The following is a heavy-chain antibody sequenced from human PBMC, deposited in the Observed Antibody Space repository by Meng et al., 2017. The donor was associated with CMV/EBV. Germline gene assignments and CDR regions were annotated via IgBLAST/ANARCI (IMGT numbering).Heavy chain of an antibody. CDR3: ARAGGYDFWSGYPTGGYYYGMDV. V-gene: IGHV4-34*01. J-gene: IGHJ6*02. Sequence: GSLRLSCAVYGGSFSGYYWSWIRQPPGKGLEWIGEINHSGSTNYNPSLKSRVTISVDTSKNQFSLKLSSVTAADTAVYYCARAGGYDFWSGYPTGGYYYGMDVWGQGTTVTAP. CDR2: INHSGST. D-gene: IGHD3-3*01. CDR1: GGSFSGYY.